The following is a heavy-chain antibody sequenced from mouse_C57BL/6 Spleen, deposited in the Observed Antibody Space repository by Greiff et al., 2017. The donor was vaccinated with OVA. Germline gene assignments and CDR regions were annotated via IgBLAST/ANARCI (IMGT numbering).Heavy chain of an antibody. D-gene: IGHD1-1*01. CDR3: ARSITTGVATSYYSSDY. J-gene: IGHJ4*01. CDR2: ISSGSSNI. V-gene: IGHV5-17*01. Sequence: EVQRVESGGGLVKPGGSLKLSCAASGFTFSDYGMHWVRQAPEKGLEWVAYISSGSSNIYYAETVKGRFTISSDNAKNTLFLQMTCLMSEDTAMYYCARSITTGVATSYYSSDYWGQGPSVTVSS. CDR1: GFTFSDYG.